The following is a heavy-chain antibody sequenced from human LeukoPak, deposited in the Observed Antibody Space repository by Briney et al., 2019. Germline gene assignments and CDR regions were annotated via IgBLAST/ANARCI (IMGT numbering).Heavy chain of an antibody. V-gene: IGHV4-31*03. Sequence: KTSETLSLTCTVSGGSLSSGGYYWSWIRQPPGMGLEWIGNIYFSGSTYYNPSLERRLTISVDTSKNQFSLNLNSVTAADTAVYYCVRGRRFGDPTGLDRWGQGTLVTVSS. D-gene: IGHD3-10*01. CDR1: GGSLSSGGYY. CDR2: IYFSGST. J-gene: IGHJ5*02. CDR3: VRGRRFGDPTGLDR.